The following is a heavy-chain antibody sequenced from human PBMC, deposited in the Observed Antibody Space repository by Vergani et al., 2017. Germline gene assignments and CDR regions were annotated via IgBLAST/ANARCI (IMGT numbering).Heavy chain of an antibody. Sequence: QVQLVQSGAEVKKPGSSVKVSCKASGGTFSSYAISWVRQAPGQGLEWMGGIIPIFGTANYAQKCQGRVTITADESTSTAYMELSSLRSEDTAVYYCARHCSSTSCYARYYYYYMDVWGKGTTVTVSS. CDR2: IIPIFGTA. J-gene: IGHJ6*03. V-gene: IGHV1-69*01. D-gene: IGHD2-2*01. CDR3: ARHCSSTSCYARYYYYYMDV. CDR1: GGTFSSYA.